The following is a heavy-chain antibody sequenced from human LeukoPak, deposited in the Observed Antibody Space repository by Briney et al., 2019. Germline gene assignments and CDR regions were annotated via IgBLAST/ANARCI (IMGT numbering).Heavy chain of an antibody. J-gene: IGHJ4*02. Sequence: GGSLRLSCAASGFTVSSNYMSWVRQAPGKGLEWVSVIYSGGSTYYSDSVKGRFTISRDKYKNTLYLQMNSLRAEDTAVYYCAREGNSGSYYFDYWGQGTLVTVSS. CDR2: IYSGGST. CDR3: AREGNSGSYYFDY. V-gene: IGHV3-53*01. D-gene: IGHD1-26*01. CDR1: GFTVSSNY.